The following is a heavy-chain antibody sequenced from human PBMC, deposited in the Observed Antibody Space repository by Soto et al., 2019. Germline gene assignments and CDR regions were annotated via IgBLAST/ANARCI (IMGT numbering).Heavy chain of an antibody. D-gene: IGHD3-9*01. Sequence: ASVKVSCKASGYTFTIYVISWLLEAPGQGLEWMGWISAYNGNTNYAQKLQGRVTMTTDTSASTAYMELRSLRSDDTAVYYCARSGSRTAMTGYWGQGTLVNRLL. CDR1: GYTFTIYV. CDR3: ARSGSRTAMTGY. CDR2: ISAYNGNT. V-gene: IGHV1-18*04. J-gene: IGHJ4*02.